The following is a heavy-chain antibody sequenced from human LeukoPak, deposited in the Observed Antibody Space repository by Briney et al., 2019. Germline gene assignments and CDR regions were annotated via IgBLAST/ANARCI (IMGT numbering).Heavy chain of an antibody. CDR1: GGSISSSNW. J-gene: IGHJ6*03. CDR2: VHYSGAT. V-gene: IGHV4-4*02. D-gene: IGHD2-15*01. CDR3: ARSARGVVVVAATLRYYYYMDV. Sequence: SGTLSLTCAVSGGSISSSNWWSWVRQPPGKGLEWIASVHYSGATYYNPSLKSRVTISVDTSKNHFSLKLSSVTAADTAVYYCARSARGVVVVAATLRYYYYMDVWGKGTTVTISS.